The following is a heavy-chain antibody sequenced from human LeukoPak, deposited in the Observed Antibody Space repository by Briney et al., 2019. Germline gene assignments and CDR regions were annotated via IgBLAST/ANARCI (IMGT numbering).Heavy chain of an antibody. CDR3: ARDSSGLDAFDI. J-gene: IGHJ3*02. CDR1: GFTVSSNY. Sequence: GGSLRLSCAASGFTVSSNYMSWVRQAPGKGLEWVSVIYSGGSTYYADSVKGRFTISRDNSKNTLYLQMNSLRAKDTAVYYCARDSSGLDAFDIWGQGTMVTVSS. CDR2: IYSGGST. V-gene: IGHV3-53*01. D-gene: IGHD3-22*01.